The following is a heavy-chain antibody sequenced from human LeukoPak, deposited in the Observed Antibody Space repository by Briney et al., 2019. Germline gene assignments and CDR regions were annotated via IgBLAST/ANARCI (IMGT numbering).Heavy chain of an antibody. CDR1: GFTFSTYG. D-gene: IGHD1-14*01. J-gene: IGHJ4*02. Sequence: GGSLRLSCAASGFTFSTYGMNWVRQAPGKGLEWVSAISSSGSDTYYADSVKGRFTISRDNSKNTLYLQMNSLRAEDTALYYCAKEWGAREPFDYWGQGTLITVSS. V-gene: IGHV3-23*01. CDR2: ISSSGSDT. CDR3: AKEWGAREPFDY.